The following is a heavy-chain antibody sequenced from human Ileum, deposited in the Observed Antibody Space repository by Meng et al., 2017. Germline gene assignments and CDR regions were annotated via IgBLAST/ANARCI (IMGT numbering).Heavy chain of an antibody. J-gene: IGHJ4*02. CDR2: IKQDGSEI. Sequence: GESLKISCAASGFTLTNYWMSWVRQAPGKGLEWVANIKQDGSEIYYVDSVKGRFTISRDNAKNSLYLQMNSLRAEDTAVYHCAGGGNYYICWGQGTLVTVSS. CDR1: GFTLTNYW. CDR3: AGGGNYYIC. V-gene: IGHV3-7*01. D-gene: IGHD1-26*01.